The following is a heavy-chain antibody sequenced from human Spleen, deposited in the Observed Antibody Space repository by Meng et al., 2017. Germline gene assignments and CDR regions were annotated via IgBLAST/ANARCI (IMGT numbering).Heavy chain of an antibody. D-gene: IGHD1-26*01. CDR2: IYHGGNT. V-gene: IGHV4-38-2*02. Sequence: GSLRLSCAASGFTFSSYGMHWVRQAPGKGLEWIESIYHGGNTYFNPSLKSRVTISLDRTKYQISLTLSSVTAADTAVYYCAREDQYRGSYFDSWGQGTLVTVSS. J-gene: IGHJ4*02. CDR1: GFTFSSYG. CDR3: AREDQYRGSYFDS.